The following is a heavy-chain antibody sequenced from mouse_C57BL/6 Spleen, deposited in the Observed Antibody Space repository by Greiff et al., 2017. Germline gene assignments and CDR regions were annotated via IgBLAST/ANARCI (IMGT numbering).Heavy chain of an antibody. CDR3: ARGDYGGGVFDY. V-gene: IGHV1-52*01. CDR1: GYTFTSYW. J-gene: IGHJ2*01. D-gene: IGHD2-4*01. CDR2: IDPSDSET. Sequence: QVQLQQPGAELVRPGSSVKLSCKASGYTFTSYWMHWVKQRPIQGLEWIGNIDPSDSETHYNQKFKDKATLTVNKSSSTAYLQLSSLTSEDSAVYYCARGDYGGGVFDYWGQGTTLTVSS.